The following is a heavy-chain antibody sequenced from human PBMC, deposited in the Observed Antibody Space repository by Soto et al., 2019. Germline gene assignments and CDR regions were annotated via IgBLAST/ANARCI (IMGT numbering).Heavy chain of an antibody. J-gene: IGHJ4*02. CDR3: ALTRRSSLLEVADPGFEY. V-gene: IGHV3-30*03. Sequence: GGSLRLSCAASGFNFGVFGMHWVRQAPGKGLEWLSVLSYEGSEEYYADSVRGRFTISRDNSKNTLFLEMESLRVEDTGVYYCALTRRSSLLEVADPGFEYWRKGTLVTVSS. CDR1: GFNFGVFG. D-gene: IGHD6-19*01. CDR2: LSYEGSEE.